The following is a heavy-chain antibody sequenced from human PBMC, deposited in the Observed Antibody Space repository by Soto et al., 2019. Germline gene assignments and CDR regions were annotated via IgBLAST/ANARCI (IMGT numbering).Heavy chain of an antibody. J-gene: IGHJ1*01. CDR2: INQGGSET. V-gene: IGHV3-7*01. D-gene: IGHD4-4*01. CDR1: GFPFTVFW. Sequence: EVQLVESGGALVQPGGSLRLSCAASGFPFTVFWMSWVRRVPGKGLEWLANINQGGSETYYVDSVKGRFTISRDNAANFVYLEMNSLRAEDTAVYYCARDGPIQQLGQSYQFWGQGTLVTVSS. CDR3: ARDGPIQQLGQSYQF.